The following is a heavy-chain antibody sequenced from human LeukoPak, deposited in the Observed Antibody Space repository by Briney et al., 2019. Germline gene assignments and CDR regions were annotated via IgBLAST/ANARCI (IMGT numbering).Heavy chain of an antibody. J-gene: IGHJ4*02. CDR3: ARDSDGYNSEFDY. CDR2: INPNSGGT. Sequence: GASVKVSCKASGYTFTGYYMHWVRQAPGQGLEWMGWINPNSGGTNYAQKFQGRVTMTRDTSISTAYMELSRLRSDDTAVYYCARDSDGYNSEFDYWGQGTLVTVSS. V-gene: IGHV1-2*02. D-gene: IGHD5-24*01. CDR1: GYTFTGYY.